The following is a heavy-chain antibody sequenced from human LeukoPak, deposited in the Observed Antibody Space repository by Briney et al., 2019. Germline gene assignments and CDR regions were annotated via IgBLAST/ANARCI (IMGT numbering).Heavy chain of an antibody. CDR1: GFTFSSYS. D-gene: IGHD3-10*01. V-gene: IGHV3-21*01. CDR2: ISSISSYI. J-gene: IGHJ4*02. Sequence: GGSLRLSCAASGFTFSSYSMNWVRQAPGKGLEWVSSISSISSYIYYADSVKGRFTISRDNAKNSLYLQMNSLRAEDTAVYYCARDLGFGEEVIDYWGQGTLVTVSS. CDR3: ARDLGFGEEVIDY.